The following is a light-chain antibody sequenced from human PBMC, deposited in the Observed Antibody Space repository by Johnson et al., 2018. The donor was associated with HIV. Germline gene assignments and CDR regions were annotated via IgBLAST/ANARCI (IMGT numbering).Light chain of an antibody. CDR2: DNN. Sequence: QSVLTQPPSVSAAPGQKVTISCSGSSSNIGNNYVSWYQQLPGTAPKLLIYDNNKRPSGIPDRFSGSKSGTSATLDITGLQTGDEADYYCGTWDSSLSAGVVGTGAKGTVL. CDR3: GTWDSSLSAGV. J-gene: IGLJ1*01. V-gene: IGLV1-51*01. CDR1: SSNIGNNY.